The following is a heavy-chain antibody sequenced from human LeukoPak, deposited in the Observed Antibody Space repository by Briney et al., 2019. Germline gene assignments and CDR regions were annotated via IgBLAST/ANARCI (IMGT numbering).Heavy chain of an antibody. D-gene: IGHD6-13*01. CDR3: ARVGRQLVLERVRWFDP. V-gene: IGHV4-61*02. J-gene: IGHJ5*02. Sequence: SETLSLTCTVSGASVSSGNYYWTWIRQPAGKRLEWIGRIYTSGSTNYNPSLKSRVTISIDASKNQFSLRLSSVTAADTAVYYCARVGRQLVLERVRWFDPWGQGTLVTVSS. CDR1: GASVSSGNYY. CDR2: IYTSGST.